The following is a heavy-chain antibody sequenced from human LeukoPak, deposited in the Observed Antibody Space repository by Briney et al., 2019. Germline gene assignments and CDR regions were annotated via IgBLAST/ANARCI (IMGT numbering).Heavy chain of an antibody. D-gene: IGHD5-18*01. CDR2: ISGSGGNT. CDR1: GFTFSSYG. Sequence: GGSLRLSCAVSGFTFSSYGMSWVRQAPGKGLEWVSGISGSGGNTYYADSVKGRFTISRENPKNTLYLQMTSLRAEDTAMYYCAKDLLAMVGYMDVWGKGTTVTVSS. V-gene: IGHV3-23*01. CDR3: AKDLLAMVGYMDV. J-gene: IGHJ6*03.